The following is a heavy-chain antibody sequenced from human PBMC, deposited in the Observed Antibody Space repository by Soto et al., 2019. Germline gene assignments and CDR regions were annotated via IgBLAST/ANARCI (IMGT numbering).Heavy chain of an antibody. CDR2: ISYDGSNK. CDR1: GFTFSSYA. CDR3: ARELTTAMAPGPFDY. V-gene: IGHV3-30-3*01. J-gene: IGHJ4*02. D-gene: IGHD5-18*01. Sequence: GGSLRLSCAASGFTFSSYAMHWVRQAPGKGLEWVAVISYDGSNKYYADSVKGRFTISRDNSKNTLYLQMNSLRAEDTAVYYCARELTTAMAPGPFDYWGQGTLVTVSS.